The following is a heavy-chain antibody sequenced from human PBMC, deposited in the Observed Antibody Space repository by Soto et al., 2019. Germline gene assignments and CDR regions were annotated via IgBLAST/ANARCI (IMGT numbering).Heavy chain of an antibody. Sequence: GGSLRLSCAASGFTFSSYSMSWIRQAPGKGLEWLSAISGSGGSTYYADSVKGRFTITRDNSKNTLYLQMNSLRAEDTAVYYCAKDLEYSSSAYYFDYWGQGTLVTVSS. J-gene: IGHJ4*02. V-gene: IGHV3-23*01. D-gene: IGHD6-6*01. CDR2: ISGSGGST. CDR1: GFTFSSYS. CDR3: AKDLEYSSSAYYFDY.